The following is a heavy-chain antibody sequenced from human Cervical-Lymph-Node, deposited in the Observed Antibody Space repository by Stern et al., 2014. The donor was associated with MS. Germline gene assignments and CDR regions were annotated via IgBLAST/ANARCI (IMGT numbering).Heavy chain of an antibody. CDR3: AREYVEASGVGYLYYGLDV. CDR1: GYTFINYY. Sequence: QVQLVQSGAEVKKPGASVKVSCKAYGYTFINYYMHWVRQAPGHGLEWMGIINTLGGSTDYTQKLQGRLAMTRDTSTTTVSMELSGLRPEDTAVYYCAREYVEASGVGYLYYGLDVWGQGTTVIVSS. J-gene: IGHJ6*02. CDR2: INTLGGST. D-gene: IGHD2-21*02. V-gene: IGHV1-46*01.